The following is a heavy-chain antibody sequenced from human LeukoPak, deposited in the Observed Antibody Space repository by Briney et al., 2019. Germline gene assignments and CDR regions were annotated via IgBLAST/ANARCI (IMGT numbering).Heavy chain of an antibody. J-gene: IGHJ4*02. V-gene: IGHV3-23*01. Sequence: GGSLRLSCAASGFTFSNYAMSWVRQAPGKGLEWVSAISGSGGSTYYADSVKGRFTISRDNSKNTLYLQMNSLRAEDTAVYYCAKDRRQQLVPHYFDYWGQGTLVTVSS. D-gene: IGHD6-13*01. CDR1: GFTFSNYA. CDR3: AKDRRQQLVPHYFDY. CDR2: ISGSGGST.